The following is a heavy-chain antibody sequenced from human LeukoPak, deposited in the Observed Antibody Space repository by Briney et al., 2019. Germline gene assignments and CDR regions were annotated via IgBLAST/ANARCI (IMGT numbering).Heavy chain of an antibody. CDR3: ARSPTGSGWYYFDY. CDR2: ISSSGSTI. CDR1: GFTFSSYE. D-gene: IGHD6-19*01. V-gene: IGHV3-48*03. J-gene: IGHJ4*02. Sequence: GGSLRLSCAASGFTFSSYEMNWVRQAPGKGLEWVSYISSSGSTIYYADSVKGRFTISRDNAKNSLYLQMNSLRAEDTAVSYCARSPTGSGWYYFDYWGQGTLVTVSS.